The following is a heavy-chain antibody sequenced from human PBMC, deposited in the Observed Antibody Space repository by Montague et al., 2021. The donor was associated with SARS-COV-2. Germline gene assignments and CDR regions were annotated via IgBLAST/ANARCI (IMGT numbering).Heavy chain of an antibody. CDR2: ISNSGGRT. V-gene: IGHV3-23*01. Sequence: SLRLSCAASGFPYSSYALTWVRQAPGKGLEWDSAISNSGGRTYYADSVKGRFTISRDNSKNTLYLQMNSLRGEDTAVYYCAKSGVVINPSYYYGMDVWGHVTTVTVSS. J-gene: IGHJ6*02. CDR1: GFPYSSYA. D-gene: IGHD3-22*01. CDR3: AKSGVVINPSYYYGMDV.